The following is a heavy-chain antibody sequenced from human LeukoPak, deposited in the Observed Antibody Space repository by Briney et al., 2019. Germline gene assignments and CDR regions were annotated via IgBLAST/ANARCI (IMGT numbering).Heavy chain of an antibody. J-gene: IGHJ6*03. CDR3: AKGKGSVSDLFYSYYYMDV. D-gene: IGHD1-26*01. CDR2: ISGSGGST. CDR1: GFTFSSYA. Sequence: GGSLRLSCAASGFTFSSYAMSWVRQAPGKGLEWVSAISGSGGSTYYADSVKGRLTISRDNSKNTLYLQMNSLRAEDTAVYYCAKGKGSVSDLFYSYYYMDVWGKGTTVTVSS. V-gene: IGHV3-23*01.